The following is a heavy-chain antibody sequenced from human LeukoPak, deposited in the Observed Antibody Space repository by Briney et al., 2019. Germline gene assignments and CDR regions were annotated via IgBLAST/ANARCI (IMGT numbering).Heavy chain of an antibody. CDR3: ARLNYDILTGYYNYYWFDP. CDR2: IYYSGST. Sequence: SETLSLTCTVSGGSISSYYWSWIRQPPGKGLEWIGYIYYSGSTNYNPSLKSRVTISVDTSKNQFSLKLSSVTAADTAVYYCARLNYDILTGYYNYYWFDPWGQGTLVTVSS. J-gene: IGHJ5*02. D-gene: IGHD3-9*01. CDR1: GGSISSYY. V-gene: IGHV4-59*08.